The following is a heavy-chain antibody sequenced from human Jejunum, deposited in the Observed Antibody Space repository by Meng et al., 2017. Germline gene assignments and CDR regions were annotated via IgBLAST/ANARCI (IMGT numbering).Heavy chain of an antibody. CDR3: ARGGVSYQLLTRLVY. D-gene: IGHD2-2*01. CDR1: GGTFSSYA. J-gene: IGHJ4*02. CDR2: IIPYTGTG. Sequence: VLVVQSGAEVKKLGSAVKVSCKASGGTFSSYAMNWVRQAPGQGLEWMGGIIPYTGTGKYAQKFQGRVTITADESTSTAYMELSSLRSEDTAVYYCARGGVSYQLLTRLVYWGQGTLVTVSS. V-gene: IGHV1-69*01.